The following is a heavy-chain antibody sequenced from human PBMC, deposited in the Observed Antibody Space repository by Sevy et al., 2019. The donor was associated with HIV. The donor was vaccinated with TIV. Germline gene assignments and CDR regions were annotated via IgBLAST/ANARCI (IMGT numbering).Heavy chain of an antibody. J-gene: IGHJ6*02. CDR3: AKDLYSSGWYGLLNGPYYYGMDV. V-gene: IGHV3-30*18. Sequence: GGSLRLSCAASGFTFSSYGMHWVRQAPGKGLEWVAVISYDGSNKYYADSVKGRFTISRDNSKNTRYLQMNGLRAEDTAVYYFAKDLYSSGWYGLLNGPYYYGMDVWGQGTTVTVSS. CDR1: GFTFSSYG. D-gene: IGHD6-19*01. CDR2: ISYDGSNK.